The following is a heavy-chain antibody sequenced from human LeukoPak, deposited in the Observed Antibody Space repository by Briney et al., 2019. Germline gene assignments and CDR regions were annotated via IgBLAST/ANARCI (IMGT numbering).Heavy chain of an antibody. Sequence: ASVKVSCKASGYTFTGYYIHWVRQAPGQGLEWMGWVNPNDGGTNYAQMFQGRVTMTWDTSITTAYMELSSLTSDDTAVYYCARDLDSSWTGYFQPWGQGTLVTVSS. D-gene: IGHD6-13*01. J-gene: IGHJ1*01. CDR2: VNPNDGGT. CDR1: GYTFTGYY. V-gene: IGHV1-2*02. CDR3: ARDLDSSWTGYFQP.